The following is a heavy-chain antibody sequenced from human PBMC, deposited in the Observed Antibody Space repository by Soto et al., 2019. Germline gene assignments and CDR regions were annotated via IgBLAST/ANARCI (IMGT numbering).Heavy chain of an antibody. CDR2: ISAYNGNT. D-gene: IGHD4-4*01. CDR3: AVYTQFSYYYGMDV. CDR1: GYTFTSYG. J-gene: IGHJ6*02. V-gene: IGHV1-18*01. Sequence: QVPLVQSGAEVKKPGASVKVSCNASGYTFTSYGISWVRQAPGQGLEWMGWISAYNGNTNYAQKLQGRVTMTTDTSTSTAYMELRSLRSDDTAVYYCAVYTQFSYYYGMDVWGQGTTVTVSS.